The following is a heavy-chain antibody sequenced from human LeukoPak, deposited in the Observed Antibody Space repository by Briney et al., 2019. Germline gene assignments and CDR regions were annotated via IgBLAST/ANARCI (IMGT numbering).Heavy chain of an antibody. CDR2: ISSSNSYI. CDR3: ARDQGLLVVAGRFGY. D-gene: IGHD6-19*01. J-gene: IGHJ4*02. CDR1: GFTFSSYS. Sequence: GGSLRLSCAASGFTFSSYSMNWVRQAPGKGLEWVSSISSSNSYIYNADSVKGRFTISRDNAKKSLYLQMNGLRAEDTAVYYCARDQGLLVVAGRFGYWGQGALVTVSS. V-gene: IGHV3-21*01.